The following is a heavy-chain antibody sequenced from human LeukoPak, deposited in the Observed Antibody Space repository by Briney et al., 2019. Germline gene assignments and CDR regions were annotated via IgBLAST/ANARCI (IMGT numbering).Heavy chain of an antibody. CDR3: ARVHCSGGSCYHDY. CDR2: ISSSGSTI. CDR1: GFTFSDYY. V-gene: IGHV3-11*04. J-gene: IGHJ4*02. D-gene: IGHD2-15*01. Sequence: SGGSLRLSCAASGFTFSDYYMSWIRQAPGKGLEWVSYISSSGSTIYYADSVKGRFTISRDNAKNSLYLQMNSLRAEDTAVYYCARVHCSGGSCYHDYWGQGTLVTVSS.